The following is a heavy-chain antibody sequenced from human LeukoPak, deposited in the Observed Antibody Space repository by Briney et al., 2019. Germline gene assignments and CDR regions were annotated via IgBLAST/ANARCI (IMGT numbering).Heavy chain of an antibody. D-gene: IGHD1-26*01. CDR3: ARRSPYAFDI. Sequence: TGGSLRLSCAASGFTFSSYAMTWVRQAPGKGLEWVSSITGGGDTTYYADSVRGRFTISRDNSKNTLSVQMNSLRAEDTAVYYCARRSPYAFDIWGQGTMVTVSS. CDR1: GFTFSSYA. V-gene: IGHV3-23*01. J-gene: IGHJ3*02. CDR2: ITGGGDTT.